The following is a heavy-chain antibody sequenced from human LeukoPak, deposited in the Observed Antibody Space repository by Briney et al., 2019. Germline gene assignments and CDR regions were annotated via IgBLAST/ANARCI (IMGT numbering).Heavy chain of an antibody. D-gene: IGHD6-13*01. J-gene: IGHJ6*03. CDR3: AIQTSSSWLGYYYYYMDV. V-gene: IGHV4-30-2*01. Sequence: SETLSLTCTVSGGSISSGGYYWSWIRQPPGKGLEWIGYIYHSGSTYYNPSLKSRVTISVDRSKNQFSLKLSSVTAADTAVYYCAIQTSSSWLGYYYYYMDVWGKGTTVTVSS. CDR1: GGSISSGGYY. CDR2: IYHSGST.